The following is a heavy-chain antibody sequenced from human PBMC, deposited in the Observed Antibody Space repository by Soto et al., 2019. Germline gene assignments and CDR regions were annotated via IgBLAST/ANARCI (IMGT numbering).Heavy chain of an antibody. D-gene: IGHD3-10*01. CDR3: ARTSVRGVPYYYYGMDV. CDR1: GGTFSSYA. J-gene: IGHJ6*02. CDR2: IIPIFGTA. V-gene: IGHV1-69*13. Sequence: VASVKVSCKASGGTFSSYAISWVRQAPGQGLEWMGGIIPIFGTANYAQKFQGRVTITADESTSIAYMELSSLRSEDTAVYYCARTSVRGVPYYYYGMDVWGQGTTVTVSS.